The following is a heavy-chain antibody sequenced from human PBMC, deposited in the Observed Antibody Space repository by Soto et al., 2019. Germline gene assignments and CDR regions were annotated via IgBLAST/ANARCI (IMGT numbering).Heavy chain of an antibody. CDR1: GYTFTSYA. Sequence: QVQLVQSGAEVKKPGASVKVSCKASGYTFTSYAMHWVRQAPGQRLEWMGWINAGNGNTKYSQKFQGRVTITRDTSASTAYMELSSLRSEDTAVHYCARDEGDYAFDYCGQGTLVTVSS. J-gene: IGHJ4*02. V-gene: IGHV1-3*01. CDR3: ARDEGDYAFDY. CDR2: INAGNGNT. D-gene: IGHD4-17*01.